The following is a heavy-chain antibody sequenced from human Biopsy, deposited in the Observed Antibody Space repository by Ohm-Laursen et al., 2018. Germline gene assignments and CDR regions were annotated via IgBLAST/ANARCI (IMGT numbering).Heavy chain of an antibody. CDR2: INQAGTT. CDR1: GKTFSDYQ. Sequence: GTLSLSYAVFGKTFSDYQWSWIRQPPGKGLEWIGQINQAGTTTYNPSLKSRVSISADASKYEFYLRLTSVTAADTAVYLCGNEVHGRDYWGLGAQVTVSS. CDR3: GNEVHGRDY. D-gene: IGHD2-15*01. J-gene: IGHJ4*02. V-gene: IGHV4-34*08.